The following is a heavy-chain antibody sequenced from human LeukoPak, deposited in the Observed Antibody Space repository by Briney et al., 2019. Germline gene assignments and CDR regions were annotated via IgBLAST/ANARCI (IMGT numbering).Heavy chain of an antibody. CDR2: INHSGST. CDR3: ARVYGIVGARGWFDP. J-gene: IGHJ5*02. D-gene: IGHD1-26*01. CDR1: GGSIRGSYYY. V-gene: IGHV4-39*07. Sequence: SSETLSLTCTVSGGSIRGSYYYWGWIRQPPGKGLEWIGEINHSGSTNYNPSLKSRVTISVDTSKNQFSLKLSSVTAADTAVYYCARVYGIVGARGWFDPWGQGTPVTVSS.